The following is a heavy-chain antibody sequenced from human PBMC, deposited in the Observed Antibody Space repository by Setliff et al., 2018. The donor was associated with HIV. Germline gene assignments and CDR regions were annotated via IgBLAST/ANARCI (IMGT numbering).Heavy chain of an antibody. D-gene: IGHD6-13*01. J-gene: IGHJ1*01. CDR3: ASYSSSWTSFQH. CDR2: INHSGST. CDR1: GGSFSGYY. V-gene: IGHV4-34*01. Sequence: SETLSLTCAVYGGSFSGYYWSWIRQPPGKGLEWIGEINHSGSTNYNPSLKSLVTISVDTSKNQFSLKLSSVTAADTALYYCASYSSSWTSFQHWGQGTLVTVSS.